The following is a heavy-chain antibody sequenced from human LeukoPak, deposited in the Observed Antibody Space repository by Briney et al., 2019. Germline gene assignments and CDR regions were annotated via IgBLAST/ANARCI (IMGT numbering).Heavy chain of an antibody. Sequence: GGSLRLSCAASGFTFSRHWMHWVRQAPGKGLMYISRNNGDGSTTNYADVVKGRFTMSRDNVKNTLYLQMNSLRVEDTAVYYCARDPRNVGLAPWGQGTLVTVSS. CDR2: NNGDGSTT. D-gene: IGHD2-15*01. CDR3: ARDPRNVGLAP. J-gene: IGHJ5*02. CDR1: GFTFSRHW. V-gene: IGHV3-74*01.